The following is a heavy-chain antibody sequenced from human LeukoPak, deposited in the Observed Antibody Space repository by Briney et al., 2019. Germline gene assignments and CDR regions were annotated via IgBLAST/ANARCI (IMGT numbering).Heavy chain of an antibody. V-gene: IGHV3-48*01. CDR1: GFTFSSYS. D-gene: IGHD3-22*01. J-gene: IGHJ3*02. Sequence: GGSLRLSCAAPGFTFSSYSMNWVRQAPGKGLEWVSYISSSSSTIYYADSVKGRFTISRDNAKNSLYLQMTSLRAEDTAVYYCARVASSGYYDAFDIWGQGTMVTVSS. CDR2: ISSSSSTI. CDR3: ARVASSGYYDAFDI.